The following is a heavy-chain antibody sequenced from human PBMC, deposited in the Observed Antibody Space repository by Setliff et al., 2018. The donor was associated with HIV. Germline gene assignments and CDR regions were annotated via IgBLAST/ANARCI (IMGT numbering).Heavy chain of an antibody. CDR1: GYTFTTYS. Sequence: SVKVSCKASGYTFTTYSLHWVRQAPGHSLEWMGWINVGNCDTKYSPELQGRISITRDTSANTAYMELSSLRSDDTAVYFCARGALLSVFDFDHWGQGTQVTVSS. D-gene: IGHD3-10*01. CDR2: INVGNCDT. V-gene: IGHV1-3*01. J-gene: IGHJ4*02. CDR3: ARGALLSVFDFDH.